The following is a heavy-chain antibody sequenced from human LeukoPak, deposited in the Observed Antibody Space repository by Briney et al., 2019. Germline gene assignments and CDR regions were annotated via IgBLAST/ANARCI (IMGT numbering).Heavy chain of an antibody. J-gene: IGHJ4*02. V-gene: IGHV3-21*01. CDR3: ARGHYDVLAASYKWTPDY. Sequence: GGSLRPSCAASGFTFNTFNMNWVRQAPGKGLEWVSSITSGGDYIYYADSVKGRFTTSRDNAKNSLSLQLNSLRVEDTAVYYCARGHYDVLAASYKWTPDYWGQGALVTVSS. CDR2: ITSGGDYI. D-gene: IGHD3-9*01. CDR1: GFTFNTFN.